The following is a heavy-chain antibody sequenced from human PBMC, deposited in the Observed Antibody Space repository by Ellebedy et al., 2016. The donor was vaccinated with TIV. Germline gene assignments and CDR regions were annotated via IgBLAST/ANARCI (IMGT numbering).Heavy chain of an antibody. CDR3: ARGGMKVEGFDF. J-gene: IGHJ4*02. CDR1: GGTFSSYA. D-gene: IGHD3-22*01. Sequence: AASVKVSCKASGGTFSSYAISWVRQAPGQGLEWMGRIIHILGIVNYAQKLQGRVTITADKSTSTGYMELSSLRSEDTAVYYCARGGMKVEGFDFWGQGSLVTVSS. V-gene: IGHV1-69*04. CDR2: IIHILGIV.